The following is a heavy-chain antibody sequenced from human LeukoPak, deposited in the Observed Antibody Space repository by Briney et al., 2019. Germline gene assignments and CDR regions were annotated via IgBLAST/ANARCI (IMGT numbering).Heavy chain of an antibody. CDR3: ARGGYDILTGLANWFDP. J-gene: IGHJ5*02. CDR2: IWYDGSNK. Sequence: PGGSLRLSCAASGFTFSSYGMHWVRQAPGKGLEWVAVIWYDGSNKYYADSVKGRFTISRDNSKSTLYLQMNSLRAEDTAVYYCARGGYDILTGLANWFDPWGQGTLVTVSS. D-gene: IGHD3-9*01. CDR1: GFTFSSYG. V-gene: IGHV3-33*01.